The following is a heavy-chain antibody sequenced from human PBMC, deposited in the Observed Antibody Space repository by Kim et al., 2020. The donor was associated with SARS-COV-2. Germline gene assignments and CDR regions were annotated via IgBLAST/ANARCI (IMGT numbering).Heavy chain of an antibody. D-gene: IGHD3-16*02. Sequence: SETLSLTCAVYGGSFSGYYWSWIRQPPGKGLEWIGEINHSGSTNYNPSLKSRVTISVDTSKNQFSLKLSSVTAADTAVYYCARVHYDYVWGSYRYRYFDYWGQGTLVTVSS. CDR3: ARVHYDYVWGSYRYRYFDY. J-gene: IGHJ4*02. V-gene: IGHV4-34*01. CDR1: GGSFSGYY. CDR2: INHSGST.